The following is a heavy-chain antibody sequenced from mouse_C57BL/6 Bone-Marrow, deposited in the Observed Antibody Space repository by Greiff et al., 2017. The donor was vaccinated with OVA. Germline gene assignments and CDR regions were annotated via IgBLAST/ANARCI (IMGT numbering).Heavy chain of an antibody. Sequence: QVQLQQPGAELVMPGASVKLSCKASGYTFTSYWMPWVKQRPGQGLEWIGEIDPSDSYTNYNQKFKGKSTLTVDKSSSTAYMQLSSLTSEDSAVYYCAREGITTVVARAMDYWGQGTSVTVSS. V-gene: IGHV1-69*01. J-gene: IGHJ4*01. CDR3: AREGITTVVARAMDY. CDR2: IDPSDSYT. CDR1: GYTFTSYW. D-gene: IGHD1-1*01.